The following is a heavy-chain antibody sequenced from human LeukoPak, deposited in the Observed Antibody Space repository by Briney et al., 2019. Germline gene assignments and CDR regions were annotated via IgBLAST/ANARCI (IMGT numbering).Heavy chain of an antibody. CDR2: MSVSGGST. CDR1: GFTFTSYA. Sequence: PGGSLRLSCAASGFTFTSYAMSWVRQAPGKGLEWVSAMSVSGGSTYYADSVKGRFTVSRDNSKNTLYLEMKSLRGEDTAVYYCAKDGVGDSSGYYLLEHWGQGTLVTVSP. J-gene: IGHJ1*01. V-gene: IGHV3-23*01. CDR3: AKDGVGDSSGYYLLEH. D-gene: IGHD3-22*01.